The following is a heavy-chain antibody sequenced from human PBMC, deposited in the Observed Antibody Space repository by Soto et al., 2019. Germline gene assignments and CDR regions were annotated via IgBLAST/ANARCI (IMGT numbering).Heavy chain of an antibody. V-gene: IGHV3-30*18. J-gene: IGHJ3*02. Sequence: GGSLRLSCAASGFTFRSYGMHWVRQAPAKGLEWVAVISYDGSNKYYEDPVKGRFTISRDNSKNTLYLQMNSLRAEDTGVYYCAKGGVGSTSNAFDIWGQGTMVTVSS. D-gene: IGHD1-26*01. CDR1: GFTFRSYG. CDR3: AKGGVGSTSNAFDI. CDR2: ISYDGSNK.